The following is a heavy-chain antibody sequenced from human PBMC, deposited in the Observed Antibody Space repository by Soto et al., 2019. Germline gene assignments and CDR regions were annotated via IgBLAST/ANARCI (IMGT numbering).Heavy chain of an antibody. CDR1: GFSLSTSGVG. D-gene: IGHD3-3*01. V-gene: IGHV2-5*01. CDR3: AHSSTFWSGYLFDY. J-gene: IGHJ4*02. Sequence: QITLKESGPTLVKPTQTLTLTCTFSGFSLSTSGVGVGWIRQPPGKALEWLALIYWNDDKRYSPSLKSRLTIAKDTSKNQVVLTMTNMDPVDTATYYCAHSSTFWSGYLFDYWGQGTLVTVSS. CDR2: IYWNDDK.